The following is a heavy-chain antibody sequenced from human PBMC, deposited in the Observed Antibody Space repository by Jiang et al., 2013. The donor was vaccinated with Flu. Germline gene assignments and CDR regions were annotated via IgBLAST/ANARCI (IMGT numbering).Heavy chain of an antibody. V-gene: IGHV4-31*03. J-gene: IGHJ4*02. CDR3: ARALSSTSLFDW. CDR2: IFHNGNA. D-gene: IGHD2-2*01. Sequence: SLTCSVTGGPSTVVVTTGAGSASTQGRAWSGLGYIFHNGNAYYNASLKSRVTISVDTSKNRFSLNLNSVTAADTAVYYCARALSSTSLFDWWGQGTLVTVSS. CDR1: GGPSTVVVTT.